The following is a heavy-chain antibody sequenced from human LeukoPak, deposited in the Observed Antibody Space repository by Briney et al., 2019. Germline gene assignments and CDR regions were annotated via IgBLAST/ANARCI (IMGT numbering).Heavy chain of an antibody. CDR3: ARDCGGDCYVGRYDAFDM. CDR1: GYTFTSYY. Sequence: GASVKVSCKASGYTFTSYYMHWVRQAPGQGLEWMGIINPSGGSTSYAQKFQGRVTMTRDTSTSTVYMELSSLRSDDTAVYYCARDCGGDCYVGRYDAFDMWGQGTMVTVSS. J-gene: IGHJ3*02. V-gene: IGHV1-46*01. CDR2: INPSGGST. D-gene: IGHD2-21*01.